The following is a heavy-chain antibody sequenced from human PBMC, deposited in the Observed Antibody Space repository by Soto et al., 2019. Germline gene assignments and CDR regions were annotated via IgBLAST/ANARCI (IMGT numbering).Heavy chain of an antibody. V-gene: IGHV4-59*01. CDR2: IYYSGVN. Sequence: QGQLQESGPGLVKPSETLSLTCTVSGDSISTYNWGWIRQPPGKGLEWIGCIYYSGVNNYNPSLNSLVTISVDTPKNQLPLKLNSATAADTAVYYCARVAADIAGWLDPWGQGTLVTVSS. CDR3: ARVAADIAGWLDP. J-gene: IGHJ5*02. D-gene: IGHD2-15*01. CDR1: GDSISTYN.